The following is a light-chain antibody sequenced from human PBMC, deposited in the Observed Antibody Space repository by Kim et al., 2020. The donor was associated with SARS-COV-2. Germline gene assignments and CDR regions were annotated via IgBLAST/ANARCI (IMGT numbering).Light chain of an antibody. CDR1: NIGRNS. CDR3: QVWDTSSDYQYV. J-gene: IGLJ1*01. V-gene: IGLV3-21*04. CDR2: FDS. Sequence: PGKTARITSGGDNIGRNSVHWYQKKSGPAPVLVMYFDSDRPAEIPERFSASKSGNTATLTINKVEAGDVADYYCQVWDTSSDYQYVFGTGTKVTVL.